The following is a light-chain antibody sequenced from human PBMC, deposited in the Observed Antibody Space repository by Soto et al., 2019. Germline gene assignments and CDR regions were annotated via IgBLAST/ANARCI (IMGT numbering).Light chain of an antibody. Sequence: AIQVTQSPSSLSASVGDRVTISCRASQGIGNDLGWYQQKPGKAPKLLIYEASTLQTGVASRFSASGSGRDFTHTISSLQPEDFATYYCLQDYVYPWTFGQATKVEVK. J-gene: IGKJ1*01. CDR3: LQDYVYPWT. CDR1: QGIGND. CDR2: EAS. V-gene: IGKV1-6*01.